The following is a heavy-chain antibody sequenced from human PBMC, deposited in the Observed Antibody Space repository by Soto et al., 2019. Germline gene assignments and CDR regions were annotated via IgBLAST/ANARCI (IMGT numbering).Heavy chain of an antibody. CDR3: ARDVCSGGSCYPPTGAFAF. CDR2: INPVNGHT. CDR1: GDTFTTYA. Sequence: GASVKVSCKASGDTFTTYAMHWVRQAPGQRLEWMGWINPVNGHTKYSQKFQGRVTFAGDTSASTAYMELGSLTSEDTAVYYCARDVCSGGSCYPPTGAFAFWGQGTMVTVSS. D-gene: IGHD2-15*01. V-gene: IGHV1-3*01. J-gene: IGHJ3*01.